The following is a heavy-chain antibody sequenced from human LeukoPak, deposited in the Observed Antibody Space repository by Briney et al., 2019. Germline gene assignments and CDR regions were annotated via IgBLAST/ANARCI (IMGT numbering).Heavy chain of an antibody. J-gene: IGHJ4*02. CDR2: IIPIFGTA. V-gene: IGHV1-69*13. Sequence: SVKVSCKASGCTFSSYAISWVRQAPGQGLEWMGGIIPIFGTANYAQKFQGRVTITADESTSTAYMELRSLRSDDTAVYYCARETVYYDSSDYYPRFDYWGQGTLVTVSS. CDR3: ARETVYYDSSDYYPRFDY. D-gene: IGHD3-22*01. CDR1: GCTFSSYA.